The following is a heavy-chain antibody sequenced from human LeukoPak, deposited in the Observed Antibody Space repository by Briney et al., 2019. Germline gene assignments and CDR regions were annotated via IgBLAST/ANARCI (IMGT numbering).Heavy chain of an antibody. J-gene: IGHJ4*02. Sequence: PSETLSLTCTVSGGSISSYYWSLIRQPPGKGLEWIGYVYYNGITNYNPSLKSRVSISLDTSKNQFSLRLNSVTAAETAVYYCASQLGGTTFHWGQGTLVTVSS. CDR1: GGSISSYY. V-gene: IGHV4-59*01. CDR3: ASQLGGTTFH. CDR2: VYYNGIT. D-gene: IGHD1/OR15-1a*01.